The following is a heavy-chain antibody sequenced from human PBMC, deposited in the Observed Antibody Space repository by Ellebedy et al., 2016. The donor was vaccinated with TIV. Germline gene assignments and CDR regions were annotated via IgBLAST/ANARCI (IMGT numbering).Heavy chain of an antibody. CDR3: ARTPPYYYYHMDV. CDR2: INHSGGS. V-gene: IGHV4-34*01. D-gene: IGHD2-15*01. Sequence: SETLSLXCAVYGGSFSGYYWSWIRQPPGKGLEWLGEINHSGGSNYNPSLKSRLTISVDTSKNQFSLKLRSVTAEDTAVYYCARTPPYYYYHMDVWGQGTTVTVS. CDR1: GGSFSGYY. J-gene: IGHJ6*02.